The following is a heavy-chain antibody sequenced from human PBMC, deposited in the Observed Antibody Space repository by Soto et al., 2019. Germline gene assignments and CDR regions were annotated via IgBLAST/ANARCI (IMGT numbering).Heavy chain of an antibody. Sequence: PGESLKIACKGSGYSFTSYWIGWVRQMPGKGLEWMGIIYPGDSDTRYSPSFQGQVTISADKSISTAYLQWSSLKASDTAMYYCASESRTSPDAFDIWGQGTMVTVSS. CDR2: IYPGDSDT. CDR3: ASESRTSPDAFDI. CDR1: GYSFTSYW. J-gene: IGHJ3*02. V-gene: IGHV5-51*01.